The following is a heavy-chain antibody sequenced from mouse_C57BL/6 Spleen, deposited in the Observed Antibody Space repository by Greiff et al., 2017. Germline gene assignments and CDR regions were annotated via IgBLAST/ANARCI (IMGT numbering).Heavy chain of an antibody. D-gene: IGHD1-1*02. CDR2: ISDGGSYT. Sequence: EVKLVESGGGLVKPGGSLKLSCAASGFTFSSYAMSWVRQTPEKRLEWVATISDGGSYTYYPDNVKGRFTISRDNDKNNLYLQMSHLKYEDTAMYYCAREGGSLDYWGQGTTLTVSS. CDR3: AREGGSLDY. J-gene: IGHJ2*01. V-gene: IGHV5-4*01. CDR1: GFTFSSYA.